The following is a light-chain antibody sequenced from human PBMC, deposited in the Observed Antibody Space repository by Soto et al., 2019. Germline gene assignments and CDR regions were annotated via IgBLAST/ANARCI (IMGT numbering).Light chain of an antibody. CDR3: AAWDNSLTGYV. Sequence: QSALTQPPAASRTPGQRVTISCSGSSSNIESNYVYWYQQVPGTAPKLLIYRNSQRLSGVPDRFSDSPSGTSASLAISGLRSEDEADYYCAAWDNSLTGYVFGTGTKVTVL. V-gene: IGLV1-47*01. CDR1: SSNIESNY. CDR2: RNS. J-gene: IGLJ1*01.